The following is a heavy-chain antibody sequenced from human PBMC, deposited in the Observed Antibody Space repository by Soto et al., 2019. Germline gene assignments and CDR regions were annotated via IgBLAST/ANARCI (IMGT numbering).Heavy chain of an antibody. Sequence: XSVKVSFKASGYTFTSYGISWVRQAPGQGLEWMGWISAYNGNTNYAQKLQGRVTMTTDASTSTAYMELRSLRSDDTAVYYCALVGDTADDSWGQGTLVTVSS. CDR3: ALVGDTADDS. CDR2: ISAYNGNT. V-gene: IGHV1-18*04. CDR1: GYTFTSYG. J-gene: IGHJ4*02. D-gene: IGHD5-18*01.